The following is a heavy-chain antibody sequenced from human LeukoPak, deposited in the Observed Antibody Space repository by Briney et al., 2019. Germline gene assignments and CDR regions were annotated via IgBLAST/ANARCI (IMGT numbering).Heavy chain of an antibody. J-gene: IGHJ6*04. D-gene: IGHD3-10*02. CDR2: ISSFSSYI. Sequence: GGSLRLSCAASEFTFSSYNMNWVRQAPGKGLEWVSSISSFSSYIYYADSVKGRFTISRVNAKNSLYLQMNSLRAEDTAVYYCAELGITMIGGVWGKGTTVTISS. CDR1: EFTFSSYN. V-gene: IGHV3-21*01. CDR3: AELGITMIGGV.